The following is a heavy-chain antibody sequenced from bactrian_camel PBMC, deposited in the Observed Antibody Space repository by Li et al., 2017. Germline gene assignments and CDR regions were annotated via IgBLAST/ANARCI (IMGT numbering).Heavy chain of an antibody. Sequence: VQLVESGGGLVEPGGSLRLSCVASGYTYNRNCMAWFRQAPGKEREGVARIATGSGNTYYADSVKGRFTISLDNSKNTVTLQMNNLTSDDAGMYYCGVGPRNRESCGKYTANFWGQGTQVTVS. J-gene: IGHJ4*01. CDR3: GVGPRNRESCGKYTANF. V-gene: IGHV3S1*01. CDR2: IATGSGNT. CDR1: GYTYNRNC.